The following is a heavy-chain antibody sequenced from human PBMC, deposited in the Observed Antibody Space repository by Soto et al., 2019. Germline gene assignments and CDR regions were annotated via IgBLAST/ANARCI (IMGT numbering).Heavy chain of an antibody. Sequence: QVQLQESGPGLVKPSQTLSLTCTVSRGSISSGGYYWRWIRQHPGKGLEWLGDIYYSGIPYSNPSLKGRVTLSVDTSKNQFPLKLSSVTAADTAVYYWARVSVTFFDYWGQGTLVTVSS. CDR3: ARVSVTFFDY. V-gene: IGHV4-31*03. CDR2: IYYSGIP. CDR1: RGSISSGGYY. J-gene: IGHJ4*02.